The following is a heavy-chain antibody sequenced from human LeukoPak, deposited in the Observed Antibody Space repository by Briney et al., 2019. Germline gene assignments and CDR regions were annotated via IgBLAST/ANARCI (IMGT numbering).Heavy chain of an antibody. J-gene: IGHJ5*02. D-gene: IGHD6-19*01. V-gene: IGHV4-4*02. CDR3: ARGLEEQWLVILRWFDP. Sequence: SETLSLTCAVSGGSISSGYWWSWVRQPPGKGLEWIAEIHNSGSTNYNPSLKSQFTISVDKSKNQFSLNLNSATAADTAVYYCARGLEEQWLVILRWFDPWGQGTLVTVSS. CDR2: IHNSGST. CDR1: GGSISSGYW.